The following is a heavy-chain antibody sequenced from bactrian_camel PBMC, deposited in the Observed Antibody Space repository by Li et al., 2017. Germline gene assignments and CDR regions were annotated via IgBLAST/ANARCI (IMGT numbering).Heavy chain of an antibody. CDR3: AADMGPMGRGEFRD. J-gene: IGHJ4*01. CDR1: GFTFSSYY. CDR2: IYSDGSST. Sequence: HVQLVESGGGLVQPGGSLRLSCVASGFTFSSYYMSWVRQAPGKGPEWASSIYSDGSSTTYADSVKGRFATSRDNAKNTVYLQMNSLKPEDTAVYYCAADMGPMGRGEFRDWGQGTQVTVS. D-gene: IGHD3*01. V-gene: IGHV3-2*01.